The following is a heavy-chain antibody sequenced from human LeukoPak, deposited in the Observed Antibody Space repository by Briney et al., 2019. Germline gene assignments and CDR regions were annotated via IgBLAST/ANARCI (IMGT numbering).Heavy chain of an antibody. CDR1: GGSFSGYY. D-gene: IGHD2-2*02. CDR3: ARGDGYCSSTSCYKGAQFDY. Sequence: SETLSLTCAVYGGSFSGYYWSWSRQPPGNGLEWIGEINHSGSTNYNPSLKSRVTISVDTSKNQFALKLSSVTAADMAVYYCARGDGYCSSTSCYKGAQFDYWGQGTLVTVSS. V-gene: IGHV4-34*01. J-gene: IGHJ4*02. CDR2: INHSGST.